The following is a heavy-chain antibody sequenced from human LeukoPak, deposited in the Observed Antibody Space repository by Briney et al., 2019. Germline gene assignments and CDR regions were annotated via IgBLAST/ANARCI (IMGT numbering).Heavy chain of an antibody. CDR3: AKGPSSYYYYYGMDV. CDR1: GFTFSSYW. V-gene: IGHV3-23*01. Sequence: GGSLRLSCAASGFTFSSYWMSWVRQAPGKGLEWVSAISGSGGSTYYADSVKGRFTISRDNSKNTLYLQMNSLRAEDTAVYYCAKGPSSYYYYYGMDVWGQGTTVTVSS. CDR2: ISGSGGST. J-gene: IGHJ6*02.